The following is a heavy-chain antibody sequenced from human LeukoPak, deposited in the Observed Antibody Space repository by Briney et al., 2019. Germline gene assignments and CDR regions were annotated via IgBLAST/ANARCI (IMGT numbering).Heavy chain of an antibody. Sequence: SQTLSLTCTVSGGSISSGGYYWSWIRQPPGKGLEWIGHMYHSGSTYYNPSLKSRVTISVDRSKNQFSLKLSSVTAADTAVYYCGARRAFDIWGQGTMVTVSS. D-gene: IGHD6-6*01. V-gene: IGHV4-30-2*01. J-gene: IGHJ3*02. CDR3: GARRAFDI. CDR1: GGSISSGGYY. CDR2: MYHSGST.